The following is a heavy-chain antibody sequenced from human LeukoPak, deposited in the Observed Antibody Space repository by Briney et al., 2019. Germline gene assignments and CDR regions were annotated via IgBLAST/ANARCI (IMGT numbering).Heavy chain of an antibody. D-gene: IGHD5-12*01. Sequence: ASVKVSCKASGYTFTSYDINWVRQATGQGLEWMGWMSPNSGNTGYAQKFQGRVTITGNTSISTAYMELSSLRSEDTAVYYCARVLGSGYESDYWGQGTLVTVSS. CDR2: MSPNSGNT. CDR3: ARVLGSGYESDY. CDR1: GYTFTSYD. J-gene: IGHJ4*02. V-gene: IGHV1-8*03.